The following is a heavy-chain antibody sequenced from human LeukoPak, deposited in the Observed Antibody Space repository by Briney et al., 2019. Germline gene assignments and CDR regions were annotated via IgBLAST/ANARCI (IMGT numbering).Heavy chain of an antibody. D-gene: IGHD2-8*01. CDR3: ARDGNSVMVELDN. Sequence: ASVKVSCKASGFTLNDDYMYWVRQAPGQGLEWMGWINSNSGATKYAQKFQGRVTMTRDTSISTVYMELSSLRLDDTAVYYCARDGNSVMVELDNWGQGTLVTVSS. CDR1: GFTLNDDY. J-gene: IGHJ4*02. V-gene: IGHV1-2*02. CDR2: INSNSGAT.